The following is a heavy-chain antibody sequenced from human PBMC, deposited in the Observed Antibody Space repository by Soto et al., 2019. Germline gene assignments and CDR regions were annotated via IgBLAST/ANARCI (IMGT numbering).Heavy chain of an antibody. CDR3: AREGFYSGSGTYSPPRYYGMDV. CDR1: GYTFSNYG. CDR2: ISDYNGNT. Sequence: QVHLVQSGGEVKKPGASVKVSCRASGYTFSNYGISWVRQAPGQGLEWMGWISDYNGNTFYGKKFQGRVTMTTDTVTRKAFMELRCLRSDDTAVYYCAREGFYSGSGTYSPPRYYGMDVWGQGTTVTVSS. V-gene: IGHV1-18*01. J-gene: IGHJ6*02. D-gene: IGHD3-10*01.